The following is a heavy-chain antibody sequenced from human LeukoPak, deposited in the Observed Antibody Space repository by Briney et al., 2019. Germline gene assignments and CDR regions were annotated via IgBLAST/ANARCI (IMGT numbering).Heavy chain of an antibody. CDR2: SYYSGST. CDR1: SGSISSSSYY. J-gene: IGHJ2*01. V-gene: IGHV4-39*01. D-gene: IGHD4-17*01. CDR3: ARLVTINTVTTARYWYFDL. Sequence: PSETLSHTCTVSSGSISSSSYYWGWIRQPPGKGLEWIGSSYYSGSTYYNPSLKSRVTISVDTSKNQFSLKLSSVTAADTAVYFCARLVTINTVTTARYWYFDLWGRGTLVTVSS.